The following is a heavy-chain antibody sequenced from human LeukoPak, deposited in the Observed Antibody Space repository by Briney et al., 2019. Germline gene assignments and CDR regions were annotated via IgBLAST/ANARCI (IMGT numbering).Heavy chain of an antibody. CDR2: ITSSSSYT. CDR3: ARVKRGQQLGNWFDP. D-gene: IGHD6-13*01. Sequence: GGSLRLSCAASGFTFSDYYMSWIRQAPGKGLEWISYITSSSSYTNYAGSVKGRFTISRDNANNSLYLQMNSLRAEDTAVYYCARVKRGQQLGNWFDPWGQGTLVTVSS. J-gene: IGHJ5*02. V-gene: IGHV3-11*05. CDR1: GFTFSDYY.